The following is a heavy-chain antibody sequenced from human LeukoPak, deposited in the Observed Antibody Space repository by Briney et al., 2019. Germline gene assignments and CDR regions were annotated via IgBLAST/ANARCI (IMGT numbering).Heavy chain of an antibody. V-gene: IGHV4-59*12. J-gene: IGHJ4*02. CDR1: GGSISSYY. Sequence: SETLSLTCTVSGGSISSYYWSWIRQPPGKGLEWIGYIYYSGSTNYNPSLKSRVTISVDTSKNQFSLKLSSVTAADTAVYYRASTFCSGGSCYRPFDYWGQGTLVTVSS. CDR3: ASTFCSGGSCYRPFDY. CDR2: IYYSGST. D-gene: IGHD2-15*01.